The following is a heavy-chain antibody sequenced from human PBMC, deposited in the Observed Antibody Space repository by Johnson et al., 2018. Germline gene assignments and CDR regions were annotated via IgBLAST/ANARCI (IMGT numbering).Heavy chain of an antibody. D-gene: IGHD3-22*01. CDR1: GFTFSSYS. V-gene: IGHV3-21*01. Sequence: VQLVESGGGVVQXGGSLRLXCAASGFTFSSYSMNWVRQAPGKGLEWVSSISSSSSYIYYADSVKGRFPIPRDNAKNSLYLQMNSLRAEDTAVYYCARSTYYYDSSGYYYPHYYYYMDVWGKGTTVTVSS. CDR2: ISSSSSYI. CDR3: ARSTYYYDSSGYYYPHYYYYMDV. J-gene: IGHJ6*03.